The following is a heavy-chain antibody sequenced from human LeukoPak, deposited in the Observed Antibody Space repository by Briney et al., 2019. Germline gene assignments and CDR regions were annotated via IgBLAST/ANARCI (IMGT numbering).Heavy chain of an antibody. D-gene: IGHD2-21*02. Sequence: SQTLSLTCALSGDSVSSNSAAWNWIRQSPSRGLEWLGRTYYRSRWSYDYAVSVKSRITINPDTSKNQFSLQLNSVTPEDTAVYYCAKVAVTGYDAFDIWGQGTMVTVSS. CDR2: TYYRSRWSY. V-gene: IGHV6-1*01. J-gene: IGHJ3*02. CDR1: GDSVSSNSAA. CDR3: AKVAVTGYDAFDI.